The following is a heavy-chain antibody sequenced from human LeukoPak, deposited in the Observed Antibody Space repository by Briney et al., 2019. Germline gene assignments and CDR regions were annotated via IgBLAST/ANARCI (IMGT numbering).Heavy chain of an antibody. CDR3: AKDSKITIFGVVIGGWFDP. D-gene: IGHD3-3*01. CDR2: ISGSGGST. Sequence: GGSLRRSCSASAFTCSSYAMSWVRPAPGKGLEWVLAISGSGGSTYNADSVRVPFTIYTDTSTITMYLHSNSLRAEDTAVYYCAKDSKITIFGVVIGGWFDPWGQGTLVTVSS. CDR1: AFTCSSYA. V-gene: IGHV3-23*01. J-gene: IGHJ5*02.